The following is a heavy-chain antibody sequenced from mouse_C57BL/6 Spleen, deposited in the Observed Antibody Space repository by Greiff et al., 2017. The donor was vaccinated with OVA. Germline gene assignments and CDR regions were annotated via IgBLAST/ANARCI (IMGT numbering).Heavy chain of an antibody. V-gene: IGHV5-4*01. CDR3: ARDLPRGFAY. J-gene: IGHJ3*01. CDR2: ISDGGSYT. CDR1: GFTFSSYA. Sequence: EVMLVESGGGLVKPGGSLKLSCAASGFTFSSYAMSWVRQTPEKRLEWVATISDGGSYTYYPDNVKGRFTISRDNAKNNLYLQMSHLKSEDTAMYYCARDLPRGFAYWGHGTLVTVSA.